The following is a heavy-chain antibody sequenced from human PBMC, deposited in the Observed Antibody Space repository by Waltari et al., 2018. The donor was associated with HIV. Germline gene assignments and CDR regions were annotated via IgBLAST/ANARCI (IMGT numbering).Heavy chain of an antibody. D-gene: IGHD6-13*01. V-gene: IGHV3-33*01. CDR3: ARDRSSSWYGRDYYYYGMDV. CDR1: GFIFSTYG. J-gene: IGHJ6*02. Sequence: QVQLVESGGGVVQSGRSLRLSCETSGFIFSTYGIHWVRQAPGKGLEWVAIIWYDGSNKYFADSVKGRFTISRDNSKNTLYLQMNSLRAEDTAVYYCARDRSSSWYGRDYYYYGMDVWGQGTTVTVSS. CDR2: IWYDGSNK.